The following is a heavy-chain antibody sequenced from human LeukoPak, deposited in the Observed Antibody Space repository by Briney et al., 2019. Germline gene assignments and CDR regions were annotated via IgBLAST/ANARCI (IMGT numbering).Heavy chain of an antibody. CDR2: IHYSGST. CDR1: GGSISSYY. J-gene: IGHJ4*02. CDR3: ARIGGPGKEFRDTMVRGVIMRLFDY. Sequence: SETLSLTCTVSGGSISSYYWSWTRQPPGKGLEWIGYIHYSGSTNYNPSLKSRVTMSLDTSKNQFSLKLSSVTAADTAVYYCARIGGPGKEFRDTMVRGVIMRLFDYWGQGTLVTVSS. V-gene: IGHV4-59*12. D-gene: IGHD3-10*01.